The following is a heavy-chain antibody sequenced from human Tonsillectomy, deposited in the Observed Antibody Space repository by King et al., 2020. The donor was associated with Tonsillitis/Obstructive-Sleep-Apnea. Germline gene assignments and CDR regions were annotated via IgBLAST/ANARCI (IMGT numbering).Heavy chain of an antibody. CDR3: AREEMATISPAFDI. V-gene: IGHV3-30*04. CDR2: ISFDGSDK. CDR1: GVTFRHYA. J-gene: IGHJ3*02. Sequence: VQLVESGGGVVQPGRSRRLSCEASGVTFRHYAMHWVRQAPGRGLEWAALISFDGSDKYYADSVKGRFTISRDNSKNTLYLQMHFVRPEDTAVYYCAREEMATISPAFDIWGQGTMVTVSS. D-gene: IGHD5-24*01.